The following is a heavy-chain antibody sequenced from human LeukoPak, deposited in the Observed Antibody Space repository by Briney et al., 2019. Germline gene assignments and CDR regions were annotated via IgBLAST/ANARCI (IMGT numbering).Heavy chain of an antibody. V-gene: IGHV3-23*01. J-gene: IGHJ4*02. CDR3: AKSPASSCRGSFCYPFDY. CDR2: ISGSGGST. CDR1: GFTFSSYG. D-gene: IGHD2-15*01. Sequence: PGGSLRLSCAASGFTFSSYGMSWVRQAPGKGLEWVSAISGSGGSTYYADSVKGRFTISRDNSRNTLYLQMNTLRAEDTAVYFCAKSPASSCRGSFCYPFDYWGQGNLVTVSS.